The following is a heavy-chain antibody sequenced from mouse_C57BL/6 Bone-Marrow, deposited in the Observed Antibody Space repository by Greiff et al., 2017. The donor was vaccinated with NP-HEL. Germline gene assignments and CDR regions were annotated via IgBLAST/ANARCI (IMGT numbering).Heavy chain of an antibody. V-gene: IGHV2-6*03. CDR2: IWRDGST. CDR3: ARASLYYYAMEY. J-gene: IGHJ4*01. Sequence: VKLVESGPGLVAPSQTLSISCTVSGFSLTSYCVHWVRQPPGKGLEWLVVIWRDGSTTSNSANKSRLSISKDNSKSQVFVKMNSLQTDDTAMYYCARASLYYYAMEYWGQGTSVTVSS. D-gene: IGHD6-1*01. CDR1: GFSLTSYC.